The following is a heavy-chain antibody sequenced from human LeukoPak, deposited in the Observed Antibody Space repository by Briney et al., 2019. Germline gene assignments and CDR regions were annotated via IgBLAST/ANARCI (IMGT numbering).Heavy chain of an antibody. V-gene: IGHV1-18*01. CDR2: ISAYNGNT. CDR1: GYTFTSYG. D-gene: IGHD4-17*01. J-gene: IGHJ3*02. CDR3: ARDFRGNTVTSKGYTFDI. Sequence: VASVKVSCKASGYTFTSYGITWVRQAPGQGLELMGWISAYNGNTNYAQRLQGRVTMTTDTSTSTAYMELRSLRSDDTAVYYCARDFRGNTVTSKGYTFDIWGQGTMVTVSS.